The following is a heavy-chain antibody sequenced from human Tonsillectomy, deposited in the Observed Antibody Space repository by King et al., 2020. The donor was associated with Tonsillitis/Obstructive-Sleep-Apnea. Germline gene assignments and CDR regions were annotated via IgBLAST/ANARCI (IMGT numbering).Heavy chain of an antibody. CDR3: ARHETTSSIAARPAFDI. CDR1: GGSISSSSYY. D-gene: IGHD6-6*01. J-gene: IGHJ3*02. V-gene: IGHV4-39*01. Sequence: LQLQESGPGLVKPSETLSLTCTVSGGSISSSSYYWGWIRHPPGKGLGWIGSIYYSGSTYYNPSLKSRVTISVDTSKNPFSLKLSSVTAAATAVYYCARHETTSSIAARPAFDIWGQGTMVTVSS. CDR2: IYYSGST.